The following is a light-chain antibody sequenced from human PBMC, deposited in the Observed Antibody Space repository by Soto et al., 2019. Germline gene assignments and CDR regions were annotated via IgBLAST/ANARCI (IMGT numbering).Light chain of an antibody. V-gene: IGKV3-11*02. CDR3: RQYNSWPPIT. Sequence: EIVLTQSPATLSLSPGERASLSCRASQSVSTYLSWYQQRTGQAPRRLIYYASTRATSIPARFSGGGSGRAFTPPTSSLQSEDFVVYYCRQYNSWPPITFGQGTRLEIK. CDR2: YAS. CDR1: QSVSTY. J-gene: IGKJ5*01.